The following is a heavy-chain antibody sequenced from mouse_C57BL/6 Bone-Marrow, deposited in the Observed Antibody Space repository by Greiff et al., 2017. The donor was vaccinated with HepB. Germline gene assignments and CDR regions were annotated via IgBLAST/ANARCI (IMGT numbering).Heavy chain of an antibody. Sequence: EVQLVESGGGLVKPGGSLKLSCAASGFTFSDYGMHWVRQAPEKGLEWVAYISSGSSTIYYADTVKGRFTISRGNAKNTLFLQMTSLRSEDTAMYYCATTVVATHDYWGQGTTLTVSS. CDR2: ISSGSSTI. D-gene: IGHD1-1*01. J-gene: IGHJ2*01. CDR3: ATTVVATHDY. V-gene: IGHV5-17*01. CDR1: GFTFSDYG.